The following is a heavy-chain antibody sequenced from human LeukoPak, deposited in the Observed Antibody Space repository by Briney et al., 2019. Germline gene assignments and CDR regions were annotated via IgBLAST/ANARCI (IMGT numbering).Heavy chain of an antibody. D-gene: IGHD4-17*01. CDR2: IYYSGST. Sequence: SETLSLTCTVSGGSISNYYWSWIRQPPGKGLEWIGYIYYSGSTNYNPSLKSRVTISVDTSKNQFSLKLSSVTAADTAVYYCARGSSYGDYANWGQGTLVTVSS. CDR3: ARGSSYGDYAN. CDR1: GGSISNYY. J-gene: IGHJ4*02. V-gene: IGHV4-59*01.